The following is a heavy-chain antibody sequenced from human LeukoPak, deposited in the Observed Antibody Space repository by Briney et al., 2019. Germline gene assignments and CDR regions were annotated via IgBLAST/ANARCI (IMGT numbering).Heavy chain of an antibody. CDR1: GFTFSSYA. J-gene: IGHJ4*02. Sequence: GGSLRLSCAASGFTFSSYAMSWVRQAPGKGLEWVSSISGTGGATYYADSVKGRFTISRDNAKNTLYVQMNSLRAEDTAIYYCAKVSGNYGDYGYFDYWGQGTLVTVSS. D-gene: IGHD4-17*01. V-gene: IGHV3-23*01. CDR2: ISGTGGAT. CDR3: AKVSGNYGDYGYFDY.